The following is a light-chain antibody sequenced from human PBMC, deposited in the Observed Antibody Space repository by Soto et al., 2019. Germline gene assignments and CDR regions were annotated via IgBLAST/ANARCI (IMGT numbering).Light chain of an antibody. Sequence: EIVLTQSPGTLSLSPGDRATLSCRSSQSVSSSYLAWYQQKPGQAPRILIYGASSRGTGIPDRFSGSGSGTAFTLTTSRLERHDFAVYYCQQYGSSPLTFGGGTKVEIK. CDR2: GAS. J-gene: IGKJ4*01. CDR1: QSVSSSY. CDR3: QQYGSSPLT. V-gene: IGKV3-20*01.